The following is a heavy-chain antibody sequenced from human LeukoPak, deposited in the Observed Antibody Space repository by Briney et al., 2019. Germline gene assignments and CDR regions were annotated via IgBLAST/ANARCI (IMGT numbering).Heavy chain of an antibody. CDR1: GFTFSSYS. V-gene: IGHV3-21*01. CDR2: ISSSSSYI. CDR3: ARARSMIVVGRSFDY. D-gene: IGHD3-22*01. Sequence: GGPLRLSCAASGFTFSSYSMNWVRQAPGKGLEWVSSISSSSSYIYYADSVKGRFTISRDNAKNTLYLQMNSLRAEDTAVYYCARARSMIVVGRSFDYWGQGTLVTVSS. J-gene: IGHJ4*02.